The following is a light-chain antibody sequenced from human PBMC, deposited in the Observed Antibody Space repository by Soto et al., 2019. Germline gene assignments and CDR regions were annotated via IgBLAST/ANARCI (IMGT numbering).Light chain of an antibody. CDR3: EAWDDTVRSDV. CDR1: ISNIGNNY. Sequence: QSVLTQPPSVSGTPGQRVTISCSGSISNIGNNYVYWFQQLPGTAPKVLSNRNDQRPSGVPDRFSGSKSGTSASLAISGLRSEDEAEYYCEAWDDTVRSDVFGTGTKLTVL. V-gene: IGLV1-47*01. J-gene: IGLJ1*01. CDR2: RND.